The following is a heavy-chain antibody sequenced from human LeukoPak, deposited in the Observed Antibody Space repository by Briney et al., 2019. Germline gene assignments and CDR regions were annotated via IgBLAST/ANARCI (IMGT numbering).Heavy chain of an antibody. CDR3: ARGYGSGSYYTY. D-gene: IGHD3-10*01. Sequence: PGGSLRLSCEGSGFTFSNYWMSWVRQAPGKGLEWVANIKTDGSEKYYVDSVKGRFTISRDNAKNSLYLQMNSPRAEDTAVYYCARGYGSGSYYTYWGQGTLVTVSS. CDR1: GFTFSNYW. J-gene: IGHJ4*02. V-gene: IGHV3-7*01. CDR2: IKTDGSEK.